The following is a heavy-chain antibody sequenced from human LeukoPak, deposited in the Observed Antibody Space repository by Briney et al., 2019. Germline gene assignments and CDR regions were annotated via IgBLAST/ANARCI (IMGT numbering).Heavy chain of an antibody. Sequence: SETLSLTCTVSGGSISSYYWGWIRQPPGKGLEWIGSIYHSGSTYYNPSLKSRVTISVDTSKNQFSLKLSSVTAADTAVYYCARVFEEEVDYWGQGTLVTVSS. CDR2: IYHSGST. J-gene: IGHJ4*02. V-gene: IGHV4-38-2*02. CDR3: ARVFEEEVDY. CDR1: GGSISSYY.